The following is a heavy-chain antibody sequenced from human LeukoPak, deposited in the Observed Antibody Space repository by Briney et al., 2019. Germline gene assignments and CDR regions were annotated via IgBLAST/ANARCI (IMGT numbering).Heavy chain of an antibody. CDR1: GFTFSKEW. CDR2: ISSTTNTI. J-gene: IGHJ4*02. Sequence: GGSLRLSCAASGFTFSKEWMNWVRQAPGKGLEWVCFISSTTNTIYYADSVKGRFTISRDNAKNSLYLQMNSLRDEDTAVYYCARDPNDYWGQGTLVTVSS. V-gene: IGHV3-48*02. CDR3: ARDPNDY.